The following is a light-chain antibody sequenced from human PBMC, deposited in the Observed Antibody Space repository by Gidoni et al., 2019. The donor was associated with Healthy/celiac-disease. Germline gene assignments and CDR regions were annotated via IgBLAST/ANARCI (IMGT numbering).Light chain of an antibody. CDR1: SSDVGGYNY. Sequence: QSALTQPRSVSGSPGQSVTISCTGTSSDVGGYNYVSWYQQHTGKAPKLMIYDVSKRPSGVPDRFSGSKSGNTASLTISGLQAEDEADYYCCSYAGSYTFWVFGGGTKLTVL. V-gene: IGLV2-11*01. CDR2: DVS. J-gene: IGLJ3*02. CDR3: CSYAGSYTFWV.